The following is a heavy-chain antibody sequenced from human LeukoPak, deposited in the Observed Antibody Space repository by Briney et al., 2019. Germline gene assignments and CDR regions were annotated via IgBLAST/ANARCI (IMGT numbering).Heavy chain of an antibody. J-gene: IGHJ4*02. CDR3: ARLPHYYGSGRPVVFDY. V-gene: IGHV5-51*01. Sequence: GESLKISCKGSGYSFTSYWIGWVRQMPGKGLEWMGIIYPGDSDTRYSPSFQGQVTISADKSSSTAYLQWSSLKASATAMYYCARLPHYYGSGRPVVFDYWGQGTLVTVSS. D-gene: IGHD3-10*01. CDR2: IYPGDSDT. CDR1: GYSFTSYW.